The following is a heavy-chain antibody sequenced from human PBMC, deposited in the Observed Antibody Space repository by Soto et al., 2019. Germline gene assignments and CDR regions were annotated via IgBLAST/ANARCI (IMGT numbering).Heavy chain of an antibody. Sequence: PSDTLSLTCNVSGASISSYNYWGWFRQPPGKGLEWIGSIIYSGNSMYNPSLQSRLTLFVDNSKNTLYLQMNSLRAEDTALYYCAILPTGYPNWFGPWGQGTLVTVSS. D-gene: IGHD3-9*01. CDR3: AILPTGYPNWFGP. CDR2: IIYSGNS. CDR1: GASISSYNY. J-gene: IGHJ5*02. V-gene: IGHV4-39*07.